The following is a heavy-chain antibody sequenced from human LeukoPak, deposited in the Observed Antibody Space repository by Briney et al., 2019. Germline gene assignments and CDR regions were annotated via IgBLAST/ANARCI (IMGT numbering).Heavy chain of an antibody. V-gene: IGHV4-31*03. J-gene: IGHJ3*02. CDR2: IYYSGST. CDR1: AGSISSSGYC. Sequence: SQTLSLTCTLSAGSISSSGYCWSWLRQHPGRGLEWLRYIYYSGSTYYNMALKIRVTISVARSKNQCSLKLSSVTAAYTAVYYCARVGRTYYYDSSGYRDAFDICGQGTMCTVSS. CDR3: ARVGRTYYYDSSGYRDAFDI. D-gene: IGHD3-22*01.